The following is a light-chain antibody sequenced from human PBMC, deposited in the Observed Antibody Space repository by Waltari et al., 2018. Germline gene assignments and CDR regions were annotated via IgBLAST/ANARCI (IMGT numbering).Light chain of an antibody. V-gene: IGLV3-1*01. J-gene: IGLJ2*01. Sequence: SFDLTQPPSVSVSPGQTASITRSGDKLGVKYTCWYQQKPGQSPVLVIFQDTKRPSGIPDRFSGSNSGNTATLTISGTQALDEADYYCQAWDINTVVFGGGTKLTVL. CDR3: QAWDINTVV. CDR2: QDT. CDR1: KLGVKY.